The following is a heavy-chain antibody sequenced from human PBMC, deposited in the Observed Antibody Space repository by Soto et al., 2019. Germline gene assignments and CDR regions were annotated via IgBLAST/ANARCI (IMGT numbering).Heavy chain of an antibody. J-gene: IGHJ6*04. V-gene: IGHV4-59*01. Sequence: SETLSLTCTVSGGSITSSYWSWIRRPPGKGLEWIAYIYDTGISGYTPSTSYNPSLKSRVTMSVDTSKSQFSLKLTSVNAAEKAVHYSERGEDEFLYYGLDVWGKGITAT. D-gene: IGHD3-10*01. CDR1: GGSITSSY. CDR2: IYDTGISGYTPST. CDR3: ERGEDEFLYYGLDV.